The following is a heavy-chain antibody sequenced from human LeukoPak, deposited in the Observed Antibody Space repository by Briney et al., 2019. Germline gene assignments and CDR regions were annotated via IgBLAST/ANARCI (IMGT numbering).Heavy chain of an antibody. V-gene: IGHV3-23*01. CDR3: AKDIALSATKSRPRAFDY. D-gene: IGHD1-26*01. Sequence: PGGSLRLSCAASGFTFSSYGMSWVRQAPGKGLEWVSAISGSGGSTYYADSVKGRFTISRDNSKNTLYLQMNSLRAEDTAVYYCAKDIALSATKSRPRAFDYWGQGTLVTVSS. J-gene: IGHJ4*02. CDR1: GFTFSSYG. CDR2: ISGSGGST.